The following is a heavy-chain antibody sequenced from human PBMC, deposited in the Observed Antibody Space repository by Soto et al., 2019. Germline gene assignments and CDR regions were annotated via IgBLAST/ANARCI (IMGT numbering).Heavy chain of an antibody. CDR1: GGTFSSYA. Sequence: ASVKVSCKASGGTFSSYAISWVRQAPGQGLEWMGGIIPIFGTANYAQKFQGRVTITADKSTSTAYMELSSLRSEDTAVYYCARGYCSSTSCSSNWFDPWGQGTLVTVSS. CDR2: IIPIFGTA. J-gene: IGHJ5*02. V-gene: IGHV1-69*06. CDR3: ARGYCSSTSCSSNWFDP. D-gene: IGHD2-2*01.